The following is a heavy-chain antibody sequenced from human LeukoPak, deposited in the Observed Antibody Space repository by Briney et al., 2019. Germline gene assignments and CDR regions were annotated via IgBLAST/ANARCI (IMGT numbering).Heavy chain of an antibody. CDR2: ISSSSSYI. Sequence: GGSLRLSCAASGFTFSSYSMNWVRQAPGKGLEWVSSISSSSSYIYYADSVKGRFTISRDNSKSTLYLQMNSLRAEDTAVYYCAKVAYCGGDCHFNAFDIWGQGTMVTVSS. V-gene: IGHV3-21*04. D-gene: IGHD2-21*02. CDR3: AKVAYCGGDCHFNAFDI. CDR1: GFTFSSYS. J-gene: IGHJ3*02.